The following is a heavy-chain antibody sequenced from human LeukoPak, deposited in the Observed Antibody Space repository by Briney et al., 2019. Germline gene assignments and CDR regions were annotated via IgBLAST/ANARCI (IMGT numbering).Heavy chain of an antibody. CDR2: IYSGGST. J-gene: IGHJ3*02. D-gene: IGHD2-2*01. V-gene: IGHV3-66*01. CDR1: GFTVSSNY. Sequence: GGSPRLSCAASGFTVSSNYMSWVRQAPGKGLEWVSVIYSGGSTYYADSVKGRFTISRDNSKNTLYLQMNSLRAEDTAVYYCARSNIVVVPAANAFDIWGQGTMVTVSS. CDR3: ARSNIVVVPAANAFDI.